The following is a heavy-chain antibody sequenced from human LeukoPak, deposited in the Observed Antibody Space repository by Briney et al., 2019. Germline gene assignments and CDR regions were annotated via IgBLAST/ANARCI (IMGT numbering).Heavy chain of an antibody. Sequence: SATLSLTCSVSGCSISSYYWSWIRQPPGKGLEWIGYISYSGSTNFNPSLKSRVTISVDTSKNQFSLKLSSVTAADTAVYYCAREGTAGTNLNWFDPWGQGTLVTVSS. CDR3: AREGTAGTNLNWFDP. J-gene: IGHJ5*02. V-gene: IGHV4-59*01. CDR2: ISYSGST. D-gene: IGHD1-1*01. CDR1: GCSISSYY.